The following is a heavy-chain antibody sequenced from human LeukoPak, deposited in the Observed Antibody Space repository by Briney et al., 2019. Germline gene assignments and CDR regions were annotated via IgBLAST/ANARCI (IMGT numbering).Heavy chain of an antibody. CDR1: GFTFSSYA. J-gene: IGHJ4*02. D-gene: IGHD5-18*01. Sequence: PGGSLRLSCAASGFTFSSYAMHWVRQAPGKGLEWVGRIKSKSDGGTTDYAAPVKGRFTISRDDSKNTLYLQMNSLKTEDTAMYYCSTDRHTANDYWGQGTLVTVSS. CDR2: IKSKSDGGTT. CDR3: STDRHTANDY. V-gene: IGHV3-15*01.